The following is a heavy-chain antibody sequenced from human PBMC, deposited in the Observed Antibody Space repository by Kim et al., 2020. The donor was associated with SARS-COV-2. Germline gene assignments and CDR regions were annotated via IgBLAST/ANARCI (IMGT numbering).Heavy chain of an antibody. Sequence: YYNRSLKRRVTLSVETSKNQFSLKLSSVTAADTAVFYCTRHLSGSSWFDYWGQGTLVTVSS. CDR3: TRHLSGSSWFDY. V-gene: IGHV4-39*01. J-gene: IGHJ4*02. D-gene: IGHD6-13*01.